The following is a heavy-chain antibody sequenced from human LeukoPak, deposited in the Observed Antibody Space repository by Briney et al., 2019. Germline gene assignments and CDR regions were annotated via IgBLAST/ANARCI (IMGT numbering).Heavy chain of an antibody. Sequence: GGSLRLSCAASGFDFSAYEMNWVRQAPGKGLEWISYISGTDRTTSYADSVRGRFTISRDNAKNSLYLQMNSLRAEDTALYYCTTLGYHLDSWGQGALVTVSS. CDR2: ISGTDRTT. J-gene: IGHJ4*02. CDR3: TTLGYHLDS. CDR1: GFDFSAYE. D-gene: IGHD3-22*01. V-gene: IGHV3-48*03.